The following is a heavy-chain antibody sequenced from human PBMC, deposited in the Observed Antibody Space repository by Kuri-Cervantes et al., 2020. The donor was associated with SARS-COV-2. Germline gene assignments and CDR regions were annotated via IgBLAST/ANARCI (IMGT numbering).Heavy chain of an antibody. Sequence: SETLSLTCTVSGGSISSYYWSWIRQPPGKGLEWIGYIYYSGSTSYNASLKSRLSISIDTPKRQISLQLSSVTAADTAVYYCARLANSGWTYWGQGTLVTGSS. CDR2: IYYSGST. CDR1: GGSISSYY. J-gene: IGHJ4*02. D-gene: IGHD6-19*01. CDR3: ARLANSGWTY. V-gene: IGHV4-59*08.